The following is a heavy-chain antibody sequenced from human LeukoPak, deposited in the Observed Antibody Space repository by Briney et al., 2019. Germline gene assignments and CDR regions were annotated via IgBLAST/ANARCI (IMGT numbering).Heavy chain of an antibody. Sequence: PGGSLRLSCAASGFTFEDYAFHWVRQVPGKGLEWVSLISWHGGDKYYADSVKGRFTISRDNSKNSLYLKMNSLRPEDTALYYCARGQCGGTCSSDYYYYMDVWGRGTPVTVSS. J-gene: IGHJ6*03. D-gene: IGHD6-6*01. CDR1: GFTFEDYA. CDR2: ISWHGGDK. CDR3: ARGQCGGTCSSDYYYYMDV. V-gene: IGHV3-43D*03.